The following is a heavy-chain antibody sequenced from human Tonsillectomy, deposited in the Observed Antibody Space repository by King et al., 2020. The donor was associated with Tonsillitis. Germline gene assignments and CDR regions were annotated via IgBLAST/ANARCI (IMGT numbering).Heavy chain of an antibody. J-gene: IGHJ4*02. V-gene: IGHV3-23*04. CDR2: ISASGGST. CDR1: GFTLSSYA. D-gene: IGHD1-26*01. Sequence: VQLVESGGGLVQPGGSLRLSCAASGFTLSSYAMSWVRQAPGKGLEWVSAISASGGSTYYADSVKGRFTISRDNSKNTLYLQMNSLRAEDTAVYSCAKDYSGGSAYYFDYWGQGTLVTVSS. CDR3: AKDYSGGSAYYFDY.